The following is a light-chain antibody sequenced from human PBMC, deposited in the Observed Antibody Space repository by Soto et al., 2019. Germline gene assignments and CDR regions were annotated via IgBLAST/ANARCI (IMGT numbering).Light chain of an antibody. CDR1: SGHSSYI. V-gene: IGLV4-60*02. CDR3: ETWDTNTWV. CDR2: LEGSGSY. Sequence: QPVLTQSSSASASLGSSVKLTCTLSSGHSSYIIAWHQQQPGKAPRYLMKLEGSGSYNKGSEVPDRFSGSSSGADRYLTISNLQFEDEADYYCETWDTNTWVFGGGTKLTVL. J-gene: IGLJ3*02.